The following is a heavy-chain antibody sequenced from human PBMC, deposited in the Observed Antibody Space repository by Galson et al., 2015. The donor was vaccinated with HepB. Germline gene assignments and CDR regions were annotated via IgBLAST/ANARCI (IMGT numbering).Heavy chain of an antibody. J-gene: IGHJ4*02. V-gene: IGHV1-46*01. CDR3: ARGVLLWDGPDY. Sequence: SCKASGYKFTSYYMHWVRQAPGQGLEWMGIINPSGGSTDYAQKFQGRLTMTRDTSTSTVFMEPSSLRSEDTAVYHCARGVLLWDGPDYWGQGTLVTVSS. CDR2: INPSGGST. D-gene: IGHD3-10*01. CDR1: GYKFTSYY.